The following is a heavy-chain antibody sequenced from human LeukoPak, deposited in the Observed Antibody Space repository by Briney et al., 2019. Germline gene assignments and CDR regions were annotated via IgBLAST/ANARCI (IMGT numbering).Heavy chain of an antibody. D-gene: IGHD4-17*01. CDR1: GGSVSSDSYY. V-gene: IGHV4-61*01. CDR2: IYYSGST. CDR3: ASGYGDYDYYYYYGMDV. J-gene: IGHJ6*02. Sequence: SETLSLTCTVSGGSVSSDSYYWSWIRQPPGKGLEWIGYIYYSGSTNYNPSLKSRVIISVDTSKNQFSLKLSSVTAADTAVYYCASGYGDYDYYYYYGMDVWGQGTTVTVFS.